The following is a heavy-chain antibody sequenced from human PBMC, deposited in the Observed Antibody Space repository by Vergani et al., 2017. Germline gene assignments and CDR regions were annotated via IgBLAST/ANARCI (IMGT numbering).Heavy chain of an antibody. Sequence: QVTLRESGPALVKPTQTLTLTCTFSGFSILTSEMCVSWLRQPPGKALEWLALIDWNDNKYFNTSLKTRLTISKDASKNQVVLTMTNMDPVDTATYYCARIRRRGRSGYDIFDFWGQGTLVTVSS. J-gene: IGHJ4*02. V-gene: IGHV2-70*01. D-gene: IGHD5-12*01. CDR2: IDWNDNK. CDR1: GFSILTSEMC. CDR3: ARIRRRGRSGYDIFDF.